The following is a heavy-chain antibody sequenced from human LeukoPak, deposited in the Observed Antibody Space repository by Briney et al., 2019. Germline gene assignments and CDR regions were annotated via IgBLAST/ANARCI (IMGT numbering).Heavy chain of an antibody. CDR1: GFTVSNNY. CDR2: IYTGDTT. V-gene: IGHV3-53*01. Sequence: GGSLRLSCAASGFTVSNNYMSWVRQAPGKGLEWVSVIYTGDTTYYTDSVKGRFTISRDNAKNTLYLQMNSLRAEDTAVYYCAKDSVGANRYNWFDPWGQGTLVTVSS. D-gene: IGHD1-26*01. J-gene: IGHJ5*02. CDR3: AKDSVGANRYNWFDP.